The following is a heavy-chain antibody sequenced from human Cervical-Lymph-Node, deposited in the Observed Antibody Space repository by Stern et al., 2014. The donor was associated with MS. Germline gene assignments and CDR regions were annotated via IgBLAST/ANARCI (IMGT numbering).Heavy chain of an antibody. CDR2: ISTYTGDT. Sequence: VQLVESGAEVKKPGASVKVSCKASGYTFPNYGISWVRQAPGQGLEWMGWISTYTGDTHYAQKFQGRVTMTTDQSTTTGYMERRSLRSDDTAVYYCARDVVIVVALHNWFDPWGQGTLVTVSS. J-gene: IGHJ5*02. V-gene: IGHV1-18*01. D-gene: IGHD2-15*01. CDR3: ARDVVIVVALHNWFDP. CDR1: GYTFPNYG.